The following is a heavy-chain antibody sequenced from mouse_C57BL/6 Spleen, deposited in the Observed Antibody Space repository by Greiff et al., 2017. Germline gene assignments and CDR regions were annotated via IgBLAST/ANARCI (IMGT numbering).Heavy chain of an antibody. CDR2: ISDGGSYT. D-gene: IGHD1-1*01. Sequence: EVQLVESGGGLVKPGGSLQLSCAASGFTFRSYAMSWVRQTPEKRLEWVATISDGGSYTYYPDNVKGRFTISRDNAKNNLYLQMSHLKSEDTAMYYCAREYYGSSYGYFDVWGTGTTVTVSS. J-gene: IGHJ1*03. V-gene: IGHV5-4*01. CDR1: GFTFRSYA. CDR3: AREYYGSSYGYFDV.